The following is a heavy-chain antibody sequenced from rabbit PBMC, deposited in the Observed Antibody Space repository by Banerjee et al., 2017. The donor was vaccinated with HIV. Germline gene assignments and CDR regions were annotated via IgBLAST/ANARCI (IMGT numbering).Heavy chain of an antibody. CDR1: GFSFSNGYV. CDR2: INTISGDT. Sequence: QEQLEESGGDLVKPEGSLTLTCTASGFSFSNGYVMCWVRQAPGKGLEWIACINTISGDTVYATWAKGRFTISRTSSTTVTLQMTSLTAADTATYFCARGADNNWYIPYFRLWGQGTLVTVS. J-gene: IGHJ4*01. V-gene: IGHV1S45*01. D-gene: IGHD1-1*01. CDR3: ARGADNNWYIPYFRL.